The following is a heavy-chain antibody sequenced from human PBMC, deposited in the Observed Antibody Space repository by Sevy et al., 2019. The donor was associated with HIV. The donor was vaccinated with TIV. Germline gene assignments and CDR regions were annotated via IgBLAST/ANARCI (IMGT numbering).Heavy chain of an antibody. CDR1: GGSVSSGSYY. CDR2: IYYSGST. J-gene: IGHJ5*02. D-gene: IGHD1-1*01. CDR3: ARGHFNWNDVGWFDH. V-gene: IGHV4-61*01. Sequence: SETLSLTCTVSGGSVSSGSYYWSWIRQPPGKGLEWIGYIYYSGSTNYNPSLKSRVTISVDTSKNQFSLKLSSVTAADTAVYYGARGHFNWNDVGWFDHWGQGTLVTVSS.